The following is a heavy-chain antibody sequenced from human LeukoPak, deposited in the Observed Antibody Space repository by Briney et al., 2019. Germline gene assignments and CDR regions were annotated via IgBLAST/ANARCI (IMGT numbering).Heavy chain of an antibody. CDR1: GYTFTGYN. V-gene: IGHV1-2*02. CDR3: ARPLNDYTFDY. CDR2: INPNNGGT. Sequence: GASVKVSCKAAGYTFTGYNMHWVRQAPGQGREWMGWINPNNGGTIYAQKFRGRVTMTRETSISTAYMELSSLRSDDTAVYYCARPLNDYTFDYWGQGTLVTVSS. J-gene: IGHJ4*02. D-gene: IGHD4-11*01.